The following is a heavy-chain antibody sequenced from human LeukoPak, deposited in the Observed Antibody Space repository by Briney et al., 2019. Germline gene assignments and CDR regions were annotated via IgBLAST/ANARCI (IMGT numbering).Heavy chain of an antibody. Sequence: PGGSLRLSCAASGFTVSSNYMSWVRQAPGKGLEWVSVIYSGGSTYYADSVKGRFTISRDNSKNTLYLQMNSLRAEGTAVYYCASEGTYSSSSNFDYWGQGTLVTVSS. V-gene: IGHV3-66*01. D-gene: IGHD6-13*01. CDR3: ASEGTYSSSSNFDY. CDR1: GFTVSSNY. J-gene: IGHJ4*02. CDR2: IYSGGST.